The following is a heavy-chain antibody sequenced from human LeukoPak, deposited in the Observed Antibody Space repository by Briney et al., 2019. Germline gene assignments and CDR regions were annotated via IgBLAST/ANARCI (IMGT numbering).Heavy chain of an antibody. CDR2: ISGSSSTI. CDR1: GFTFSSDS. CDR3: ARGRELDP. J-gene: IGHJ5*02. V-gene: IGHV3-48*04. Sequence: PGRSLRLSCAASGFTFSSDSMNWVRQAQGKGLEWVSYISGSSSTIYSADSVKGRFTISRDNAKNSLYLQMNSLRAEDTAVYYCARGRELDPWGQGTLVTVSS.